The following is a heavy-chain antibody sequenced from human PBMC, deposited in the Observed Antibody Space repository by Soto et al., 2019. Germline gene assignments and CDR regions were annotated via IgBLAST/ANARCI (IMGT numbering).Heavy chain of an antibody. V-gene: IGHV4-59*08. Sequence: QVQLQESGPGLVKPSETLSLTCTVSGGSISSHYWSWIRQPPGRGLEWIGFIYYSGITDSNPSLKRRXTXPLDTSKNQLSLRLSSVTAADTAVYYCARPRGIAPAVWDFDLWGRGTLVTVSS. CDR1: GGSISSHY. CDR3: ARPRGIAPAVWDFDL. J-gene: IGHJ2*01. CDR2: IYYSGIT. D-gene: IGHD6-13*01.